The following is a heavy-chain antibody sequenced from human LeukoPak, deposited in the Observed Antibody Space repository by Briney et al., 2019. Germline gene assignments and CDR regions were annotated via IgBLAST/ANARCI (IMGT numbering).Heavy chain of an antibody. Sequence: SETLSLTCTVSGGSISSSSYYWGWIRQPPGKGLEWIGEINHSGSTNYNPSLKSRVTISVDTSKNQFSLKLSSVTAADTAVYYCARHSPIVGATRNKLFDYWGQGTLVTVSS. CDR2: INHSGST. J-gene: IGHJ4*02. CDR3: ARHSPIVGATRNKLFDY. CDR1: GGSISSSSYY. D-gene: IGHD1-26*01. V-gene: IGHV4-39*01.